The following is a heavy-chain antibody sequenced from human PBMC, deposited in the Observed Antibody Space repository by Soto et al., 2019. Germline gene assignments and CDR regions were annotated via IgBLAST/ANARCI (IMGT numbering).Heavy chain of an antibody. Sequence: PSETLSLTCTVSGGSISSGGYYWSWIRQPPGTGLEWIGHISYSGSTYYNTSLKSRVTISVDTSRNQFSLKLNSMTAADTAVYYCARHNYGSGSTYFDYWGQGTLVTAPQ. D-gene: IGHD3-10*01. CDR3: ARHNYGSGSTYFDY. CDR1: GGSISSGGYY. V-gene: IGHV4-30-4*01. CDR2: ISYSGST. J-gene: IGHJ4*02.